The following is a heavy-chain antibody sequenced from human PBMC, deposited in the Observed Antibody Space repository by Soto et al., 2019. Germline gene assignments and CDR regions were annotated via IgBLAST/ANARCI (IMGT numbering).Heavy chain of an antibody. J-gene: IGHJ4*02. CDR1: GFSFSVYS. CDR2: INGRDGAI. D-gene: IGHD3-3*02. CDR3: ARDHLWAFDY. V-gene: IGHV3-48*02. Sequence: GGSLRLSCAASGFSFSVYSMNWVRQAPGKGLEWVSYINGRDGAINYVDSVKGRFTISIDIAKNSLYLQMNSLRDEDAAVYFCARDHLWAFDYWGQGVLVTVSS.